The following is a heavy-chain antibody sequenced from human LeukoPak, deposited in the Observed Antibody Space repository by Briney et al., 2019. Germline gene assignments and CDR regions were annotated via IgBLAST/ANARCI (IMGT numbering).Heavy chain of an antibody. V-gene: IGHV3-7*01. CDR1: GFTFSSYW. D-gene: IGHD3-9*01. Sequence: GGSLRLSCAASGFTFSSYWMSWVRQAPGKGLEWVANIKEDGSEKYYVDSVKGRFTISRDNAKQSLYLQMNSLRAEDTAVYYCARVTLTGYYAFDYWGQGTLVTVSS. CDR3: ARVTLTGYYAFDY. CDR2: IKEDGSEK. J-gene: IGHJ4*02.